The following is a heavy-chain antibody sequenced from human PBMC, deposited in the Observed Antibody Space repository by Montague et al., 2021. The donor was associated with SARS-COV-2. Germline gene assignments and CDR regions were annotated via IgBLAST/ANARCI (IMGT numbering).Heavy chain of an antibody. CDR1: GGSFSDNA. V-gene: IGHV4-59*08. J-gene: IGHJ4*02. CDR3: SGRLPQYTSGWYFGQ. D-gene: IGHD6-19*01. CDR2: HSYSGRP. Sequence: SETLSLTCAFSGGSFSDNAWSCFRQPPGKQLVWFGYHSYSGRPVXXPSXXXRVSISADTSKNQFSLRLRSVIAADTAVYYCSGRLPQYTSGWYFGQGGQGNLVAGSS.